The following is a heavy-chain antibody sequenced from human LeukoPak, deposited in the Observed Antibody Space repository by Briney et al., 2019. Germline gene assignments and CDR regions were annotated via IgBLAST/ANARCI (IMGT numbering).Heavy chain of an antibody. D-gene: IGHD3-22*01. CDR1: GFPFSTYW. J-gene: IGHJ4*02. V-gene: IGHV3-7*01. CDR3: ASSHDSSGND. Sequence: GGSLRLSCAASGFPFSTYWMAWVRQAPGKGLDWVANIRKDGGAKFYAASVRGRFIISRDNAKNSLYLQMNNLRDEDTAVYYCASSHDSSGNDWGQGTLVTV. CDR2: IRKDGGAK.